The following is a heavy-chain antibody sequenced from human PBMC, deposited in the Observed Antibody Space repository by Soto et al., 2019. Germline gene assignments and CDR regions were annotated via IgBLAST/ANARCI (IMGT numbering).Heavy chain of an antibody. D-gene: IGHD2-15*01. CDR1: GGSISSYY. CDR2: IYYSGST. CDR3: ARSPTRVVVVAATSYFDT. J-gene: IGHJ4*02. V-gene: IGHV4-59*01. Sequence: LSLTCTVSGGSISSYYWSWIRQPPGKGLEWIGYIYYSGSTNYNPSLKSRVTISVDTSKNQFSLKLSSVTAADTAVYYCARSPTRVVVVAATSYFDTWGQETLLPVSS.